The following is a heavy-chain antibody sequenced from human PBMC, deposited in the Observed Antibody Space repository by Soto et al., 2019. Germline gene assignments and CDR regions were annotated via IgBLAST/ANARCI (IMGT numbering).Heavy chain of an antibody. CDR2: ISGGGGST. Sequence: DVQLLESGGGLVQPGGSLRLSCAASGFTFGKYGMNWVRQAQGKGLEWVAGISGGGGSTYYGDSVKGRFTSSRDPSKNTVFLDMKSLRVEDTAFYYCAKGFIVVVTVIRPDDAFDVWGQGTLVTVAS. CDR1: GFTFGKYG. CDR3: AKGFIVVVTVIRPDDAFDV. J-gene: IGHJ3*01. D-gene: IGHD2-21*02. V-gene: IGHV3-23*01.